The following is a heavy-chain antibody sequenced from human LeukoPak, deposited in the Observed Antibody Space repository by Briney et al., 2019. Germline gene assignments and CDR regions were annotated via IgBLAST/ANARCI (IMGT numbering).Heavy chain of an antibody. CDR3: ARGSGSGTFFDY. V-gene: IGHV2-70*04. D-gene: IGHD6-25*01. CDR1: GFSLTTNPMR. Sequence: SGPALVKPTQPLTLACTFSGFSLTTNPMRVSWIRQPPGKALEWLALIDWDDDKFYRTSLKTRLTISKDTSKNQVVLTMTNMDPVDTATYYCARGSGSGTFFDYWGQGTQVTVSS. J-gene: IGHJ4*02. CDR2: IDWDDDK.